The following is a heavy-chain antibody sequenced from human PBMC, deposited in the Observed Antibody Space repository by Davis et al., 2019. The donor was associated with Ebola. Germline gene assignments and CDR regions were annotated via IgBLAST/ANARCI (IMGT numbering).Heavy chain of an antibody. CDR1: GGTFRTYA. CDR3: ARGGLVPAAMIMIYYYAMDV. V-gene: IGHV1-69*13. Sequence: SVKVSCKASGGTFRTYAINWVRQAPGQGLEWMGGIIPMSDTANYAQKFQGRVTITADDSTSTVYIELSSLTSDDTAVYYCARGGLVPAAMIMIYYYAMDVWGHGTTVTVSS. CDR2: IIPMSDTA. J-gene: IGHJ6*02. D-gene: IGHD2-2*01.